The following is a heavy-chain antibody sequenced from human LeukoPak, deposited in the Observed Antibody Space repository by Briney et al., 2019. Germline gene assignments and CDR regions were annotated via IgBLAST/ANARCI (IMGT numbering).Heavy chain of an antibody. J-gene: IGHJ4*02. Sequence: GGSLRLSCAASGFNFSSYAMHWVRQTPGKGLEWGAVISYDGSNKYYADSVKGRFTISRDNSKNTLYLQMNSLRAEDTAVYYCARTPSSEQQLSFDYWGQGTLVTVSS. CDR1: GFNFSSYA. CDR2: ISYDGSNK. CDR3: ARTPSSEQQLSFDY. D-gene: IGHD6-13*01. V-gene: IGHV3-30*04.